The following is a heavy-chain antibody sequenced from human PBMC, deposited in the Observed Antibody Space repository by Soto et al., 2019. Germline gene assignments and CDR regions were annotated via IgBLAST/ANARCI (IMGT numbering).Heavy chain of an antibody. CDR2: ISSSSSYI. CDR3: ARGLHGTYSGSYFDY. V-gene: IGHV3-21*01. CDR1: GFTFSSYS. J-gene: IGHJ4*02. Sequence: LRLSCPASGFTFSSYSMKWIRQSPGKGLEWVSSISSSSSYIYYADSVKGRFTISRDNAENSLYLQMNSLRAEDTAVYYCARGLHGTYSGSYFDYWGQGTLVTVSS. D-gene: IGHD1-26*01.